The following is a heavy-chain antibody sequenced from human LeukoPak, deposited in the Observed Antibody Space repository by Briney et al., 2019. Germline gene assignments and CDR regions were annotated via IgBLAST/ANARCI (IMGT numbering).Heavy chain of an antibody. CDR3: ARGPASSSWSVYYYYYYMDV. D-gene: IGHD6-13*01. Sequence: ASVKVSCKASGYTFTGYYMHWVRQAPGQGLEWMGWMNPNSGNTGYAQKFQGRVTITRNTSISTAYMELSSLRSEDTAVYYCARGPASSSWSVYYYYYYMDVWGKGTTVTVSS. CDR1: GYTFTGYY. CDR2: MNPNSGNT. J-gene: IGHJ6*03. V-gene: IGHV1-8*03.